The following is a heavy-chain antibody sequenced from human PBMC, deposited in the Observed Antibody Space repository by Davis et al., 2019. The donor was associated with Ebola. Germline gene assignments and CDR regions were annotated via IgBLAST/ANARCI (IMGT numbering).Heavy chain of an antibody. Sequence: PSETLSLTCTVSGGSISSSSYYWGWIRQPPGKGLEWIGSIYYSGSTYYNPSLKSRVTISVDTSKNQFSLKLGSVTAADTAVYYCARTLLDRASMTNRGYFDLWGRGTLVTVSS. CDR2: IYYSGST. J-gene: IGHJ2*01. CDR1: GGSISSSSYY. D-gene: IGHD2-2*03. CDR3: ARTLLDRASMTNRGYFDL. V-gene: IGHV4-39*07.